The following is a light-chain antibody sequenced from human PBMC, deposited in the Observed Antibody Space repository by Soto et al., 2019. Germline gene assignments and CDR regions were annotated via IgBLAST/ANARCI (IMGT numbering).Light chain of an antibody. V-gene: IGKV1-5*01. Sequence: DIQMTPSPSTLSASVGDRVTITCRASQSISSWLAWYQQKPGKAPKLLIYDASSLESGVPSRFSGSGSGTEFILTISGLQPDDFATYYCQQYHGYSLTFGQGTKVDIK. J-gene: IGKJ1*01. CDR3: QQYHGYSLT. CDR2: DAS. CDR1: QSISSW.